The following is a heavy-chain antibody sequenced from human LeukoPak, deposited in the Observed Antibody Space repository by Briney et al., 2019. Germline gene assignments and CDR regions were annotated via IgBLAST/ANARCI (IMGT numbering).Heavy chain of an antibody. V-gene: IGHV4-34*01. CDR2: INHSGST. CDR1: GGSFSGYY. J-gene: IGHJ5*02. D-gene: IGHD6-19*01. Sequence: SETLSLTCAVYGGSFSGYYWSWIRQPPGKGLEWIGEINHSGSTNYNPSLKSRVTISVDTSKNQFSLKLNSVTPEDTAVYYCARSSKPPSGGWYCGLDPWGQGTLVTVSS. CDR3: ARSSKPPSGGWYCGLDP.